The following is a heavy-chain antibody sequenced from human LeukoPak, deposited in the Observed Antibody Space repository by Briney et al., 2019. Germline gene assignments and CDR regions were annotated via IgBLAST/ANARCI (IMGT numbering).Heavy chain of an antibody. Sequence: GGSLRLSCAAPGFTFSNYWIHWVRQAPGKGLVWVSRINRDGSSTTYADSVKGRFTISRDNAKNTLHLQMNSLRVEDTAVYYCARSYYDSSGYYVRGDAFDIWGQGTKVTVSS. V-gene: IGHV3-74*01. CDR2: INRDGSST. CDR1: GFTFSNYW. CDR3: ARSYYDSSGYYVRGDAFDI. J-gene: IGHJ3*02. D-gene: IGHD3-22*01.